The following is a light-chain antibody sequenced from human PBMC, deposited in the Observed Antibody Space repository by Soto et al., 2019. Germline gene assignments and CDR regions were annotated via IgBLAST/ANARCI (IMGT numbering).Light chain of an antibody. V-gene: IGKV3-15*01. Sequence: EIVLTQSPATLSVSPGERTTLSCRASQSVSTNIAWYQQKPGQAPRLLIYGASTRATGIPARFSGSGSGTEFTLTISSLQSEDFADYYCQQYYDWPITFGQGKRLDI. CDR2: GAS. CDR1: QSVSTN. J-gene: IGKJ5*01. CDR3: QQYYDWPIT.